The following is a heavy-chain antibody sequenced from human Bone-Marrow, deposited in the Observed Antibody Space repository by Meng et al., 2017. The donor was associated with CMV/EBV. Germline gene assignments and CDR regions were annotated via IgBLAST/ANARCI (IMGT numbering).Heavy chain of an antibody. CDR3: ARDFSSVLNYIDF. CDR1: GFTFSDYY. D-gene: IGHD2/OR15-2a*01. CDR2: ISSSGSIR. Sequence: VGTLRLTCAASGFTFSDYYMTWIRQAPGKGLEWLSHISSSGSIRHYADSVKGRFTISRDNAKNSLYLQMNSLRAEDTALYYCARDFSSVLNYIDFWGQGTLVTVSS. V-gene: IGHV3-11*01. J-gene: IGHJ4*02.